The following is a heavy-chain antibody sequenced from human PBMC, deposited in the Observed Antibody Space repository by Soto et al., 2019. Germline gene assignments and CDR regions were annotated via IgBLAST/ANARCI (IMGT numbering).Heavy chain of an antibody. J-gene: IGHJ3*02. V-gene: IGHV3-53*01. CDR2: LYDTDGT. CDR1: GLTVSGKKY. Sequence: DVQLVESGGGLIQPGGSLRLSCAAFGLTVSGKKYIAWVRQAPGKGLEWVPALYDTDGTYYADSVKGRFTTSGDSSKTIVYLQMNSLGPDDTAVYFCASWHLREHAYDIWGQGTAVTVSS. D-gene: IGHD4-17*01. CDR3: ASWHLREHAYDI.